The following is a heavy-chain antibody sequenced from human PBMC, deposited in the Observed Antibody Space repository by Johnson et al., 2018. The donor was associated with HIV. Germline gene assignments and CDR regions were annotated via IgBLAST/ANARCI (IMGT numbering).Heavy chain of an antibody. V-gene: IGHV3-23*04. D-gene: IGHD3-22*01. J-gene: IGHJ3*02. CDR3: AKRPRRDGRSGPHAFDI. CDR2: ISGSGCST. Sequence: VQLVESGGGLVQPGGSLRLSCAASGFTFSSYAMSWVRPAPGKGLQWVSAISGSGCSTYYADSVKGRFTISRDNSTNTVYRQMNSLRAEDTAVYYCAKRPRRDGRSGPHAFDIWGQGTMGTVSS. CDR1: GFTFSSYA.